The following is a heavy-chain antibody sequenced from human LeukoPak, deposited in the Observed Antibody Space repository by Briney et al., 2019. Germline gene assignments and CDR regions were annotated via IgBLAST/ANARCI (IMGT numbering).Heavy chain of an antibody. V-gene: IGHV1-69*13. D-gene: IGHD2-21*02. CDR3: ARERGERGAYCGGDCYSGNWFDP. CDR2: ITPIFGTA. J-gene: IGHJ5*02. CDR1: GGTFSSYA. Sequence: SVKVSCKSSGGTFSSYAIIWVRQAPGQGLKWMGGITPIFGTANYAQKFQGRVTITADESTSTAYMELSSLRSEDTAVYYCARERGERGAYCGGDCYSGNWFDPWGQGTLVTVSS.